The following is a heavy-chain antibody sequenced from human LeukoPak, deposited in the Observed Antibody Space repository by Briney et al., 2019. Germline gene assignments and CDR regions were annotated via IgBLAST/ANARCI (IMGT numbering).Heavy chain of an antibody. Sequence: PGRSLRLSCAASGFTFSSYGMHWVRQAPGKGLEWVAVISYDGSNKYYADSVKGRFTISRDNSKNTLYLQMNSLRAEDTAVYYCAKARLRADDPIDYWGQGTLVTVSS. CDR2: ISYDGSNK. V-gene: IGHV3-30*18. CDR1: GFTFSSYG. D-gene: IGHD6-19*01. CDR3: AKARLRADDPIDY. J-gene: IGHJ4*02.